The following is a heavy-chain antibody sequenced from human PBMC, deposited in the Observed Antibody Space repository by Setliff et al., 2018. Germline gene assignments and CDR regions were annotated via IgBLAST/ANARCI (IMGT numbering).Heavy chain of an antibody. CDR1: GASVSGNSYY. V-gene: IGHV4-39*07. Sequence: SETLSLTCTVSGASVSGNSYYWGWIRQPPGKGLEWIGSMYYGGGGSTYYNASLKSRVTISVDTSKNQFSLKLNSVTAADTAVYCCARAPRYFDPTGSYFDYWGQGTLVTVSS. J-gene: IGHJ4*02. CDR3: ARAPRYFDPTGSYFDY. CDR2: MYYGGGGST. D-gene: IGHD3-9*01.